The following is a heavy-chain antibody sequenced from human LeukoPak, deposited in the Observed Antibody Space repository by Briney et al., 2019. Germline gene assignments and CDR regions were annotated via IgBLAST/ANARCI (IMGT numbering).Heavy chain of an antibody. Sequence: GGSVRLSCAPSGFTLSNCAMLCVRQPPGKGLEWVALTWLEGSSEYYADSVKGRFTISRDNARNSLYLQMTSLRAEATAVYFCARGHWNAKAYYYHTNGWGQGTMVTVSS. CDR2: TWLEGSSE. J-gene: IGHJ6*02. V-gene: IGHV3-33*01. CDR1: GFTLSNCA. CDR3: ARGHWNAKAYYYHTNG. D-gene: IGHD1-1*01.